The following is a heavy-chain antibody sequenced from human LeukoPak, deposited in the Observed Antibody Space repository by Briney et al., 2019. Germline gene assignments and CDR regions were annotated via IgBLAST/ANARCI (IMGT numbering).Heavy chain of an antibody. Sequence: GGSLRLPCEASGFTFSTHWMYWVRQAPGKELVWVSRISGDGSGTSYADSVKGRFTISRDNAKDTLYLQMTSLRVEDTAVYSCASLLTPYHGSGGGGMDVWGQGTTVTVSS. V-gene: IGHV3-74*01. D-gene: IGHD3-10*01. CDR2: ISGDGSGT. CDR3: ASLLTPYHGSGGGGMDV. CDR1: GFTFSTHW. J-gene: IGHJ6*02.